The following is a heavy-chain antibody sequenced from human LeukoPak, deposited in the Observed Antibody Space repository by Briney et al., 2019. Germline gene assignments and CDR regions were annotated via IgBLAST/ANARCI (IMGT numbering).Heavy chain of an antibody. CDR3: ASPSSGYYRDAFDI. CDR1: GYTFTSYG. CDR2: ISAYNGNT. Sequence: GASAKVSCKASGYTFTSYGISWVRQAPGQGLEWMGWISAYNGNTNYAQKLQGRVTMTTDTSTSTAYMELRSLRSDDTAVYYCASPSSGYYRDAFDIWGQGTMVTVSS. V-gene: IGHV1-18*01. J-gene: IGHJ3*02. D-gene: IGHD3-22*01.